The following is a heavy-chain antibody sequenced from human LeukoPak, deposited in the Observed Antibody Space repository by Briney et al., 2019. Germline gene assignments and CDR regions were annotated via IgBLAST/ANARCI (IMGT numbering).Heavy chain of an antibody. D-gene: IGHD3-10*01. CDR1: GGSFSGYY. CDR2: INHSGST. Sequence: SEALSLTCAVYGGSFSGYYWSWIRQPPGKGLEWIGEINHSGSTNYNPSLKSRVTISVDTSKNQFSLKLSSVTAADTAVYYCARGAVDGSGSYSYYFDYWGQGTLVTVSS. J-gene: IGHJ4*02. V-gene: IGHV4-34*01. CDR3: ARGAVDGSGSYSYYFDY.